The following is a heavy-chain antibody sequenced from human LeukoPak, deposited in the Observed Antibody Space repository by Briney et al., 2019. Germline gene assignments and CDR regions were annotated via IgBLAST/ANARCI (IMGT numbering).Heavy chain of an antibody. J-gene: IGHJ3*02. CDR1: GYRFASYW. D-gene: IGHD3-22*01. CDR2: IDPSGSHT. V-gene: IGHV5-10-1*01. Sequence: GEPLRISCKGSGYRFASYWISWVRQMPGKGLEWMGRIDPSGSHTNYSPSFQGHVTISGDKSISTAYLQWSSLKASDTAMYYCARQYHYDSSGYPYAFEIWGPGTLVTVSS. CDR3: ARQYHYDSSGYPYAFEI.